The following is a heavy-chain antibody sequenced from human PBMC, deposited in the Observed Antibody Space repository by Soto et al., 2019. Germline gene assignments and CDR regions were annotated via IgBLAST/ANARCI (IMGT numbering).Heavy chain of an antibody. CDR3: ARQSYDSSDYFDY. Sequence: QVQLQESGPGLVKPSETLSLTCTVSGDSISSSTYYWGWIRQPPGQGLEWIGSIYYSGTTYYNPSLNSRVAISVDTCSIHFALKLISVTAGDTAVYYCARQSYDSSDYFDYWGQGTLVTVSS. V-gene: IGHV4-39*01. CDR2: IYYSGTT. D-gene: IGHD3-22*01. J-gene: IGHJ4*02. CDR1: GDSISSSTYY.